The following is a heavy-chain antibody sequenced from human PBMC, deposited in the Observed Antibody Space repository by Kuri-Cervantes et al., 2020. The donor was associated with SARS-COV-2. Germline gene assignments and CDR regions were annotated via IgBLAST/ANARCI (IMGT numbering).Heavy chain of an antibody. CDR1: GFTFSSYS. D-gene: IGHD3-10*01. J-gene: IGHJ4*02. CDR2: ISSSSSTI. V-gene: IGHV3-48*04. CDR3: ARNSRSSGSEFDY. Sequence: GESLKISCAASGFTFSSYSMNWVRQAPGKGLEWVSYISSSSSTIYYADSVKGRFTISRDNAKSSLFLQMNSLRVEDTAVYYCARNSRSSGSEFDYWGQGTLVTVSS.